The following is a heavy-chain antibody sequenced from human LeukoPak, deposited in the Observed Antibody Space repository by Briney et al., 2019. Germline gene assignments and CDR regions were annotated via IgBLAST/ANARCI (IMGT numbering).Heavy chain of an antibody. V-gene: IGHV3-30*04. CDR1: GVTFRSSA. Sequence: GGSLRLSCAVSGVTFRSSAIHWVRQAPGEGLEWGAVISYDGRDKHHADSVKGRFTISRDNSKNTLYLEMNGLRAEDTAVYYCARDGGGNSADYYFDYWGQGTLVTVSS. J-gene: IGHJ4*02. CDR2: ISYDGRDK. CDR3: ARDGGGNSADYYFDY. D-gene: IGHD4-23*01.